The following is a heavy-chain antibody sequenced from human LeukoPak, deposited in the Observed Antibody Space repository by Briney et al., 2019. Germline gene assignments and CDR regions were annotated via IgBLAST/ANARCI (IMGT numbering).Heavy chain of an antibody. J-gene: IGHJ4*02. CDR2: IIPILGIA. V-gene: IGHV1-69*04. Sequence: SVKVSCKASGGTFSSYAISWVRQAPGQGLEWMGRIIPILGIANYAQKFQGRVTITADKSTSTAYMELSSLRSEDTAVYYCARDLGYYFDSSGPNFDDWGQGTLVTVSS. CDR1: GGTFSSYA. CDR3: ARDLGYYFDSSGPNFDD. D-gene: IGHD3-22*01.